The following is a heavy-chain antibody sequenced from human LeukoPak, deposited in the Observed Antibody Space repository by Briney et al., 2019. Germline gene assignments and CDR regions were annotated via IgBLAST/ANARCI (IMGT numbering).Heavy chain of an antibody. D-gene: IGHD7-27*01. J-gene: IGHJ6*02. CDR2: FDPEDGET. Sequence: GASVKVSCKVSGYTLTELSMHWVRQAPGKGLEWMGGFDPEDGETIYAQKFQGRVTMTEDTSTDTAYMELSSLRSEDTAVYYCATDLAKTGHYYYYGMDVWGQGTTVTVSS. CDR3: ATDLAKTGHYYYYGMDV. V-gene: IGHV1-24*01. CDR1: GYTLTELS.